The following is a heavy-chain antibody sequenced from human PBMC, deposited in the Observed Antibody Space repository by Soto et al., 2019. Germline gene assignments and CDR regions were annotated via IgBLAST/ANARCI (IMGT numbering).Heavy chain of an antibody. D-gene: IGHD6-19*01. J-gene: IGHJ3*02. CDR1: GGTFSSYA. V-gene: IGHV1-69*01. Sequence: QVQLVQSGAEVKKPGSSVKVSCKASGGTFSSYAISWVRQAPGQGLEWMGGIIPIFGTANYAQKFQGRVTITADEYTRTAYMELSSLRSEDTAVYYCAREFYSSGWYGGAFDIWGQGTMVTVSA. CDR2: IIPIFGTA. CDR3: AREFYSSGWYGGAFDI.